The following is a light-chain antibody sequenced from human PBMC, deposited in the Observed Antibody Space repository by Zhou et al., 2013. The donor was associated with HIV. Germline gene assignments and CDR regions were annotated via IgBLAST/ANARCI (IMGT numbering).Light chain of an antibody. CDR3: QQSYSTPPYT. J-gene: IGKJ2*01. Sequence: DIQMTQSPSSLSASVGDRVTITCRASQSLKTYLNWYQQKPGKAPKLLIYAASTLQSGVPSRFSGSGSGTDFTLTISSLQPEDFATYYCQQSYSTPPYTFGQGTEAGDQT. V-gene: IGKV1-39*01. CDR2: AAS. CDR1: QSLKTY.